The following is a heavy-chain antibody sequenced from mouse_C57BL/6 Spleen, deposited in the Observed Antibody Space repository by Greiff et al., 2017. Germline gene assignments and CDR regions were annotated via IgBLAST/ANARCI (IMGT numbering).Heavy chain of an antibody. Sequence: QVHVKQSGAELARPGASVKLSCKASGYTFTSYGISWVKQRTGQGLEWIGEIYPRSGNTYYNEKFKGKATLTADKSSSTAYMELRSLTSEDSAVYFCARPGYDYEDWFAYWGQGTLVTVSA. CDR3: ARPGYDYEDWFAY. D-gene: IGHD2-4*01. CDR1: GYTFTSYG. CDR2: IYPRSGNT. J-gene: IGHJ3*01. V-gene: IGHV1-81*01.